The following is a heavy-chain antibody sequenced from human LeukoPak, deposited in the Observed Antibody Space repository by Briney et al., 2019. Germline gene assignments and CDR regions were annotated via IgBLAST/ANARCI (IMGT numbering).Heavy chain of an antibody. CDR1: GASISRDTFF. CDR3: ARHGYIQFWLY. V-gene: IGHV4-39*01. J-gene: IGHJ4*02. Sequence: SETLSLTCPVSGASISRDTFFWGWIRQSPEKGLEWIGSIDSSGTTHYNSSLKSRVIISVYTSKNQVSLNLTSVTFADTAVYYCARHGYIQFWLYWGQGTQVIVSS. D-gene: IGHD5-18*01. CDR2: IDSSGTT.